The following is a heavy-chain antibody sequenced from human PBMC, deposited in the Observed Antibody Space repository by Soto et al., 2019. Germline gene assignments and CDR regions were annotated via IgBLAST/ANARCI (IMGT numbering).Heavy chain of an antibody. D-gene: IGHD2-15*01. Sequence: ASVKVSCKASGYTFTSYGISWVRQAPGQGLEWMGWISAYNGNTNYAQKLRGRVTMTTDTSTSTAYMELRSLRSDDTAVYYCAREVLSCSGGSCYRRFDPWGQGTLVTVSS. CDR2: ISAYNGNT. V-gene: IGHV1-18*01. J-gene: IGHJ5*02. CDR1: GYTFTSYG. CDR3: AREVLSCSGGSCYRRFDP.